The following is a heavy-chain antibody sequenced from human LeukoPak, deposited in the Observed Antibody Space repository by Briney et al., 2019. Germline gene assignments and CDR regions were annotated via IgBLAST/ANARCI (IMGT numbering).Heavy chain of an antibody. D-gene: IGHD6-6*01. V-gene: IGHV3-30*02. CDR2: IRYDGSNK. CDR1: GFTFSSYG. CDR3: AKGGIAARLDWFDP. J-gene: IGHJ5*02. Sequence: PGGSLRLSCAASGFTFSSYGMHWVRQAPGKGLEWVAFIRYDGSNKYYADSVKGRFTISRDNSKNTLYLQMNSLRAEDTAVYYCAKGGIAARLDWFDPWGQGTLVTVSS.